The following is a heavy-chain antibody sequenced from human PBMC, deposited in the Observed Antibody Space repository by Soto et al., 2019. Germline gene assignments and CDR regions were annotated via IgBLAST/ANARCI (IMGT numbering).Heavy chain of an antibody. Sequence: QVQLQESGPGLVKPSQTLSLTCTVSGGSISSGGYYWSWIRQHPGKGLEWIGYIYYSGSTYYNPSLKSRVTISVDTSKNQYSLKLSSVTAADTAVYYCARALGPYSSSSRVDYWGQGTLVTVSS. V-gene: IGHV4-31*03. CDR1: GGSISSGGYY. CDR3: ARALGPYSSSSRVDY. J-gene: IGHJ4*02. D-gene: IGHD6-6*01. CDR2: IYYSGST.